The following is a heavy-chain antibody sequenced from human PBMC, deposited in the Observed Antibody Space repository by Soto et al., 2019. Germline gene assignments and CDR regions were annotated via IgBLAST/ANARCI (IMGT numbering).Heavy chain of an antibody. CDR1: GYIFTSYW. J-gene: IGHJ4*02. D-gene: IGHD3-22*01. Sequence: GESLKISCNGSGYIFTSYWISWVRKMPGKGLAWMGRIDPSDSYTNYSPSFQGHVTISADKSISTAYLQWSSLKASDPAMYYCARHDRTGKVLDYWGQGTLVTVSS. CDR2: IDPSDSYT. V-gene: IGHV5-10-1*01. CDR3: ARHDRTGKVLDY.